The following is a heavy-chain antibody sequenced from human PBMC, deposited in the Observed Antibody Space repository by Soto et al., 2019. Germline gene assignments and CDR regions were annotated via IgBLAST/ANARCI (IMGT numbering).Heavy chain of an antibody. V-gene: IGHV1-69*12. CDR1: GGTFRTSA. CDR3: ARDKDRQQLGGNYYYIMDV. D-gene: IGHD3-3*02. J-gene: IGHJ6*01. Sequence: QVQLVQSGAEVKKPGSSVKVSCKTSGGTFRTSAIIWVRQAPGQGLEWMGGIMPVFSTPDYAQKFQGRVTITADESKGTAYMELRSLRSEDTAVYYCARDKDRQQLGGNYYYIMDVWGQGTTVTVSS. CDR2: IMPVFSTP.